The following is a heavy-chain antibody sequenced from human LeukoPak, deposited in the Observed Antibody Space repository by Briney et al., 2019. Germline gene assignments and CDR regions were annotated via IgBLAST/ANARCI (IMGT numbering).Heavy chain of an antibody. V-gene: IGHV1-58*01. J-gene: IGHJ3*02. Sequence: ASVKVSCKASGFTFTSSAVQWVRQARGQRLEWIGWIVVGSGNTNYAQKFQERVTITRDMSTSTAYMELSSLRSEDTAVYYCAAPSYCYDSGGRAFDIWGQGTMVTVSS. CDR1: GFTFTSSA. CDR2: IVVGSGNT. CDR3: AAPSYCYDSGGRAFDI. D-gene: IGHD3-22*01.